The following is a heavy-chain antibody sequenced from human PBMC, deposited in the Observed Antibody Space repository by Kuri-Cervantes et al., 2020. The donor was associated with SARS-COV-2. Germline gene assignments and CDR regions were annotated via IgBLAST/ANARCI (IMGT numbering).Heavy chain of an antibody. CDR2: IYHSGST. CDR1: GGSISSSNW. J-gene: IGHJ4*02. Sequence: SETLSLTCAVSGGSISSSNWGSWVRQPPGKGLEWIGEIYHSGSTNYNPSLKSRVTISVDKSKNQFSLKLSSVTAADTAVSYCARWGGQHDSSGPNELWGQGTLVTVSS. CDR3: ARWGGQHDSSGPNEL. V-gene: IGHV4-4*02. D-gene: IGHD3-22*01.